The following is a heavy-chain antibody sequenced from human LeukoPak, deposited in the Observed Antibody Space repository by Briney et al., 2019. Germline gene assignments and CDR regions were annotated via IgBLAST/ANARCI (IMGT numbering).Heavy chain of an antibody. D-gene: IGHD2-2*01. V-gene: IGHV1-2*02. Sequence: ASVKVSCKASGYTFTSYGISWVRQAPGQGLEWMGWINPNSGGTNYAQKFQGRVTMTRDTSISTAYMELSRLRSDDTAVYYCARGYCSSTSCRNWFDPWGQGTLVTVSS. CDR2: INPNSGGT. CDR3: ARGYCSSTSCRNWFDP. J-gene: IGHJ5*02. CDR1: GYTFTSYG.